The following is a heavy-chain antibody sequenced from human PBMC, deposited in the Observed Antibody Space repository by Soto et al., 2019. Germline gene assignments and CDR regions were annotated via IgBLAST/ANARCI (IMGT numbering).Heavy chain of an antibody. Sequence: EVQLVESGGGLLQPGGSLRLSCAASGFTFTDYWMHWVRQVPGKGLVWVSRINGDGSSTNYADSVKGRFTISRDNAKNTVHLQMNSLRAEDKALFYCPRGVRGSYGFDFWGQGTLVTVSS. D-gene: IGHD6-6*01. CDR1: GFTFTDYW. CDR2: INGDGSST. J-gene: IGHJ4*02. V-gene: IGHV3-74*01. CDR3: PRGVRGSYGFDF.